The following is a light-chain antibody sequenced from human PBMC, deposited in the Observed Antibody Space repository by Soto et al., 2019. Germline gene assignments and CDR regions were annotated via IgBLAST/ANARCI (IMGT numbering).Light chain of an antibody. J-gene: IGLJ1*01. CDR2: EVS. CDR1: SSDVGGYNY. V-gene: IGLV2-14*01. CDR3: SSYTSSSTYV. Sequence: QSALTQSPSASGSPGQSVTISCIGTSSDVGGYNYVSWYQHHPGKAPKLIIYEVSNRPSGVSNRFSGSKSGNTASLTISGLQAEDEADYYCSSYTSSSTYVFGTGTKVTVL.